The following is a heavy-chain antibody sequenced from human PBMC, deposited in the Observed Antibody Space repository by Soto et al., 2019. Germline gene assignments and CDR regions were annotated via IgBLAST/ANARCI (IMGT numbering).Heavy chain of an antibody. CDR3: GKVLVGATGHTDSDS. J-gene: IGHJ4*02. V-gene: IGHV4-39*01. CDR2: IDYNGVT. Sequence: QVQLQESGPGLVKPSETLSLTCTVSGGSIYRSGYYWGWIRQPPGRGLDWIGNIDYNGVTYSNPSLKRRVTISRDTSKNQFSLKLTSVTAADTALYYCGKVLVGATGHTDSDSWGPGTLVAVSS. D-gene: IGHD2-15*01. CDR1: GGSIYRSGYY.